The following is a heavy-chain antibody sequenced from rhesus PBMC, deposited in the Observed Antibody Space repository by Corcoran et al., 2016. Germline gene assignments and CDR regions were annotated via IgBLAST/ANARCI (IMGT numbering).Heavy chain of an antibody. J-gene: IGHJ3*01. D-gene: IGHD6-25*01. CDR1: GFTFGSYA. CDR3: ARGVWFGIAAAGIVLDAFDF. CDR2: INPLVGVT. V-gene: IGHV1-198*02. Sequence: QVQLVQSGAEVKKPGASVKVSCKASGFTFGSYAISWVRQAPGQGLEGMGVINPLVGVTNYAEKFQGRVTITAKTATSTAYMELSSLRSEDTAGYYFARGVWFGIAAAGIVLDAFDFWGQGLRVTVSS.